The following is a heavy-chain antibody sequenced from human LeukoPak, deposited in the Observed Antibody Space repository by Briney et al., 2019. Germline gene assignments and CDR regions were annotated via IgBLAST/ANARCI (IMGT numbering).Heavy chain of an antibody. CDR3: AREGGLVDTAGFFYYGMDV. D-gene: IGHD5-18*01. J-gene: IGHJ6*02. V-gene: IGHV1-2*02. Sequence: ASVKVSCKASGYTFTGYYMHWVRQAPGQGLEWMGWINPNSGGTNYAQKFQGRVTMTRDTSISTAYMELSRLRSDDTAVYYCAREGGLVDTAGFFYYGMDVWGQGTTVTVSS. CDR2: INPNSGGT. CDR1: GYTFTGYY.